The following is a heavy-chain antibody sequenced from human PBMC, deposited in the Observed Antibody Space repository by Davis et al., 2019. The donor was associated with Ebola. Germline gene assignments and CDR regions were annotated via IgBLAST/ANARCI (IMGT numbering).Heavy chain of an antibody. V-gene: IGHV1-18*04. D-gene: IGHD1-1*01. CDR3: ARAQFPTTSDH. J-gene: IGHJ4*02. Sequence: ASVKVSCKASGYTFTNYGITWVRQAPGQGLEWMGWINPHNGNTNYAQNVQGRVTMTTNTSTSTAYMEVGSLRSDDTAVYSCARAQFPTTSDHWGQGTLVTVSS. CDR2: INPHNGNT. CDR1: GYTFTNYG.